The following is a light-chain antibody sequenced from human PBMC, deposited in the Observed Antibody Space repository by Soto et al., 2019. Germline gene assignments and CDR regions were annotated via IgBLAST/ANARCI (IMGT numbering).Light chain of an antibody. J-gene: IGKJ4*01. V-gene: IGKV3D-15*01. CDR2: GAS. CDR3: QQYNDWPLT. CDR1: QSVSSN. Sequence: EIVMTQSPATLSVSPGERATLSCRASQSVSSNLAWYQQKPGQAPRLLIYGASSRANGIPARFRGSGSGTEFTLTISSLQSEDLEVYYCQQYNDWPLTFGGGTKVDIK.